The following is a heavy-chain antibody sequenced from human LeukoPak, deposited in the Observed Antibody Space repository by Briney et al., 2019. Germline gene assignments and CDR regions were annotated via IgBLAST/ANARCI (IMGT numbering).Heavy chain of an antibody. D-gene: IGHD6-19*01. CDR3: AKGNSVAGSYNWFDP. J-gene: IGHJ5*02. Sequence: GGSLRLSCAASGFTFSSYEMNWVRQAPGKGLEWVSYISSSGSTIYYADSVKGRFTISRDNSKNTLYLQMNSLRAEDTAVYYCAKGNSVAGSYNWFDPWGQGTLVTVSS. CDR2: ISSSGSTI. CDR1: GFTFSSYE. V-gene: IGHV3-48*03.